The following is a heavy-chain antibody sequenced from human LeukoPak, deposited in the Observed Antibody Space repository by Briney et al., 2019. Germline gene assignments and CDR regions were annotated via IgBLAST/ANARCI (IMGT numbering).Heavy chain of an antibody. Sequence: SVKVSCKASGYTFTGYYMHWVRQAPGQGLEWMGGIIPFFGTANYAQKFQGRVTITADKSTRTTYMELSSLRSEDTAVYYCARDQGCGGDCYSGFAFDIWGQGTMVTVSS. CDR3: ARDQGCGGDCYSGFAFDI. J-gene: IGHJ3*02. CDR2: IIPFFGTA. CDR1: GYTFTGYY. V-gene: IGHV1-69*06. D-gene: IGHD2-21*02.